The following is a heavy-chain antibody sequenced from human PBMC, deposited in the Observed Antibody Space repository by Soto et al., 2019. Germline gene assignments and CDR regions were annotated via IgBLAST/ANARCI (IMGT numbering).Heavy chain of an antibody. CDR1: GFTFSSYS. CDR2: ISSSSSTI. CDR3: ARDGGYSGSY. J-gene: IGHJ4*02. Sequence: PGGSLRLSCAASGFTFSSYSMNWVRQAPGKGLEWVSYISSSSSTIYYADSVKGRFTISRDNAKNSLYLQMNSLRAEDTAVYYCARDGGYSGSYWGQGTLVTVSS. D-gene: IGHD1-26*01. V-gene: IGHV3-48*01.